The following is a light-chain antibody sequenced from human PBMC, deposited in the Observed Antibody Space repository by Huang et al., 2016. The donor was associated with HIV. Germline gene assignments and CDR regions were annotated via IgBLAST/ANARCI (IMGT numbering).Light chain of an antibody. CDR2: WAS. Sequence: DIWMTQFPDSLAVSLGERATINCSSSRSLLYNSNNKNFLAWYQQKPGQPPKLLLYWASTRESGVPDRFTGSGAATDFTLTISSLQAEDVAVYYCQQYYSTPLTFGGGTKVEIK. V-gene: IGKV4-1*01. CDR1: RSLLYNSNNKNF. CDR3: QQYYSTPLT. J-gene: IGKJ4*01.